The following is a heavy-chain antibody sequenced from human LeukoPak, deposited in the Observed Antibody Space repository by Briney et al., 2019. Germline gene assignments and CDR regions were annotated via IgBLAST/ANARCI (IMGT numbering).Heavy chain of an antibody. CDR1: GYSFTSYW. CDR2: INQDGTEK. Sequence: GESLKISFKGSGYSFTSYWIGWVRQAPGKGLEWVAYINQDGTEKYYVDSVKGRFTISRDNAQNSLYLQMNSLRAEDTAVYYCARVEGSIFDYWGQGTLVTVSS. V-gene: IGHV3-7*05. CDR3: ARVEGSIFDY. J-gene: IGHJ4*02.